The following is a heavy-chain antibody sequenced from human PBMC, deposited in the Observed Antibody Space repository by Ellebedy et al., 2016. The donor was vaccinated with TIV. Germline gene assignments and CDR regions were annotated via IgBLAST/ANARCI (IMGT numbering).Heavy chain of an antibody. CDR2: MSSGGTT. Sequence: GESLKISCAASGFTVSSNYISWVRQARGKGLEWVSVMSSGGTTYYADSVKGRFSVSRDNANNTMYLQMNSLRAEDTAIYYCARGQLRLGELSLAPFDYWGQGTLVTVSS. V-gene: IGHV3-66*01. D-gene: IGHD3-16*02. J-gene: IGHJ4*02. CDR3: ARGQLRLGELSLAPFDY. CDR1: GFTVSSNY.